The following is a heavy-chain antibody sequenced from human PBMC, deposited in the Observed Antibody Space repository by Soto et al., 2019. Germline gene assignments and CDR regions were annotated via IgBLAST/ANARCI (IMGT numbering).Heavy chain of an antibody. Sequence: ASVKVSCKTSGYPFINFYVHWVRQAPGQGLEWLGNINPRADSTVSAPKFEDRVSMTRDTSTSTVYMELSSLTSDDTAMYYCAREFTSTYWFDPWGHGTLVTVSS. J-gene: IGHJ5*02. CDR1: GYPFINFY. CDR3: AREFTSTYWFDP. D-gene: IGHD3-10*01. CDR2: INPRADST. V-gene: IGHV1-46*01.